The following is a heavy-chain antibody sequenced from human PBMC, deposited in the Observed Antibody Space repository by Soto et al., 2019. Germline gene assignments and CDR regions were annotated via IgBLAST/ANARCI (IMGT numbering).Heavy chain of an antibody. CDR3: PTVPSYPPDDY. Sequence: QVQLVQSGAEVKKPGASVRVSCKASGYTFTNYGISWVRQAPGQGLEWIGWLSAHNGDTIYAQKLQGGGTITADTSTSSAYMELRTLRSDNTAMYFRPTVPSYPPDDYWSHGTLVTVSS. V-gene: IGHV1-18*01. CDR2: LSAHNGDT. CDR1: GYTFTNYG. J-gene: IGHJ4*01.